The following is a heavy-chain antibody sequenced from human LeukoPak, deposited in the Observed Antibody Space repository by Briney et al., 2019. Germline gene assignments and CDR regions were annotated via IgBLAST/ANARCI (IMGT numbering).Heavy chain of an antibody. Sequence: PSETLSLTCTVSGGSISSYYWSWIRQPPGKGLEWIGYISHSGSTNYSPSLKSRVTISLDTSKNQFSLKLSSVTAAGTAVYYCAGHHPRNTVDFWGQGTLVTVSS. CDR1: GGSISSYY. J-gene: IGHJ4*02. V-gene: IGHV4-59*08. CDR3: AGHHPRNTVDF. D-gene: IGHD2/OR15-2a*01. CDR2: ISHSGST.